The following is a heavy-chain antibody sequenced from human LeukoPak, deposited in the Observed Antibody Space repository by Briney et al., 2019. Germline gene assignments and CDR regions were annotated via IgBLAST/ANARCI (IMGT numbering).Heavy chain of an antibody. CDR2: INAGNGNT. J-gene: IGHJ4*02. V-gene: IGHV1-3*01. CDR1: GGTFSSYA. CDR3: ARERGYSYVYFDY. D-gene: IGHD5-18*01. Sequence: ASVKVSCKASGGTFSSYAISWVRQAPGQRLEWMGWINAGNGNTKYSQKFQGRVTITRDTSASTAYMELSSLRSEDTAVYYCARERGYSYVYFDYWGQGTLVTVSS.